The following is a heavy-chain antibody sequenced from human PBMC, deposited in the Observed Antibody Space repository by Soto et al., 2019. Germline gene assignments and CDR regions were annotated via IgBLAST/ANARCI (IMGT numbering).Heavy chain of an antibody. J-gene: IGHJ5*02. V-gene: IGHV4-59*12. CDR2: THHSGST. Sequence: PSETLSLTCTVSVGSISSYYWSWIRQPPGKGLEWIGETHHSGSTHYNPSLNSRVTISVDKSKNDFSLKLTSVTAADTAVYYCARNGDCSSSRCNVGWFDPWGRGTLVTVSS. CDR1: VGSISSYY. CDR3: ARNGDCSSSRCNVGWFDP. D-gene: IGHD2-2*01.